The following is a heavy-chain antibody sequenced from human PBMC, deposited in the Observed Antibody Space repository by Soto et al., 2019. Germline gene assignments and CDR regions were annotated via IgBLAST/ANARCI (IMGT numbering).Heavy chain of an antibody. CDR1: GFSFSNYA. J-gene: IGHJ4*02. Sequence: PGGSLRLSCAASGFSFSNYAMSWVRQAPGKGLEWVSGISGSGGSTYYADSVKGRFTISRDNSKNTLYLQMNSLRAEDTAVYYCGDGPYYLDYWGQGTLVTVSS. CDR2: ISGSGGST. V-gene: IGHV3-23*01. CDR3: GDGPYYLDY.